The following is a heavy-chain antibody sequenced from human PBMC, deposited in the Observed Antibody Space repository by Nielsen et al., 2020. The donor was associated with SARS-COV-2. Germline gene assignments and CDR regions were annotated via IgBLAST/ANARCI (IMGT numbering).Heavy chain of an antibody. CDR2: ISSSSSYI. CDR3: ARALQGIVVVPAAGFGMDV. D-gene: IGHD2-2*01. J-gene: IGHJ6*02. CDR1: GFTFSSYS. Sequence: GESLKIPCAASGFTFSSYSMNWVRQAPGKGLEWVSSISSSSSYIYYADSVKGRFTISRDNAKNSLYLQMNSLRAEDTAVYYCARALQGIVVVPAAGFGMDVWGQGTTVTVSS. V-gene: IGHV3-21*01.